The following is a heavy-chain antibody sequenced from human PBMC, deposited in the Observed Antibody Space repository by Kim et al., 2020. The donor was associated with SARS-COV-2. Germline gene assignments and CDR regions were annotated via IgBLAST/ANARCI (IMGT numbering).Heavy chain of an antibody. CDR2: ISYDGSNK. V-gene: IGHV3-30-3*01. CDR3: ARDPSPLTQLAGRRGGGIDV. Sequence: GGSLRLSCAASGFTFSSYAMHWVRQAPGKGLEWVAVISYDGSNKYYADSVKGRFTISRDNSKNTLYLQMNSLRAEDTAVYYCARDPSPLTQLAGRRGGGIDVWGQGTTVTVSS. J-gene: IGHJ6*02. D-gene: IGHD6-13*01. CDR1: GFTFSSYA.